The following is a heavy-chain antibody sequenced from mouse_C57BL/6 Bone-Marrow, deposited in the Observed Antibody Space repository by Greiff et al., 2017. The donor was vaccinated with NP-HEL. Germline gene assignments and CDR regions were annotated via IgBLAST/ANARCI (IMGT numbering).Heavy chain of an antibody. D-gene: IGHD1-1*01. J-gene: IGHJ3*01. V-gene: IGHV1-52*01. CDR3: ARGGYYGSSYEFAY. CDR1: GYTFTSYW. Sequence: QVQLQQPGAEPVRPGSSVKLSCKASGYTFTSYWMHWVKQRPIQGLEWIGNIDPSDSETHYNQKFKDKATLTVDKSSSTAYMQLSSLTSEDSAVYYCARGGYYGSSYEFAYWGQGTLVTVSA. CDR2: IDPSDSET.